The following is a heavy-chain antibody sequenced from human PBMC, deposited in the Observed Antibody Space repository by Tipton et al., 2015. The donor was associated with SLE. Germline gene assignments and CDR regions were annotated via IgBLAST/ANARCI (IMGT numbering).Heavy chain of an antibody. D-gene: IGHD6-13*01. J-gene: IGHJ3*02. Sequence: TLSLTCTVSGYSISSDYYWGWIRQPPGKGLEWIGIIYHSGSTFYNPSLKRRVTISLDRSKNQFSLKLSSVTAADTAVYYCARDQELDAFDIWGQGTTVTVSS. CDR1: GYSISSDYY. CDR2: IYHSGST. V-gene: IGHV4-38-2*02. CDR3: ARDQELDAFDI.